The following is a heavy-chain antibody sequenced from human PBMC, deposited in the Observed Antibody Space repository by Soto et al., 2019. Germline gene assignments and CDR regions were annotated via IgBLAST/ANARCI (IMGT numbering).Heavy chain of an antibody. Sequence: ASVKVSCKASGYPFTSYAIHWVRQAPGQSLEWMGWINAGNGDTKYSQKFQGRVTITRDTSASTAYLELRSLRSEDTAVYYCARGSGYDNFDSWGQGTLVTVSS. CDR2: INAGNGDT. V-gene: IGHV1-3*01. CDR3: ARGSGYDNFDS. CDR1: GYPFTSYA. J-gene: IGHJ4*02. D-gene: IGHD5-12*01.